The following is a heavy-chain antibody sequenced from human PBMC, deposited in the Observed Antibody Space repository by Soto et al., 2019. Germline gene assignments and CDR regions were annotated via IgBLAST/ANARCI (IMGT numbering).Heavy chain of an antibody. V-gene: IGHV3-30-3*01. Sequence: PGRYLRISCAAYGFTCSSYAMHWVRQAPGKGLEWVAVISYDGSNKYYADSVKGRFTISRDNSKNTLYLQMDSLRAEDTAVYYCARVRTIFGVVIKEDYHQPYGLDFRCQRITVTV. J-gene: IGHJ6*02. D-gene: IGHD3-3*01. CDR2: ISYDGSNK. CDR1: GFTCSSYA. CDR3: ARVRTIFGVVIKEDYHQPYGLDF.